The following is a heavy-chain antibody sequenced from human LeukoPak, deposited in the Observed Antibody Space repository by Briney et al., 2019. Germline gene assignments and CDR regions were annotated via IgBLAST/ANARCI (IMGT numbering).Heavy chain of an antibody. V-gene: IGHV3-30*02. J-gene: IGHJ6*03. CDR1: GFTFSSYG. CDR3: ARDITGYSSGWTYYYYYYYMDV. D-gene: IGHD6-19*01. Sequence: GGSLRLSCAASGFTFSSYGMHWVRQAPGKGLEWVAFIRYDGSNKYYADSVKGRFTISRDNARNSLYLQMNSLRAEDTAVYYCARDITGYSSGWTYYYYYYYMDVWGKGTTVTVSS. CDR2: IRYDGSNK.